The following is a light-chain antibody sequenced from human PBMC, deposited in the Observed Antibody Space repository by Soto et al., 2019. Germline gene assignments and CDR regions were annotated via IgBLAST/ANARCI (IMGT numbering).Light chain of an antibody. CDR2: TLS. Sequence: DIVMTQTPLSLPVTPGEPASISCRSSQSLLDSADGNTNLDWYLQKPGQSPQLLIYTLSYLASGVPERFSGSGSGTDFTLKISRVQAEDVGVYYCMQRLEFPLTFGQGTKVEIK. J-gene: IGKJ1*01. CDR1: QSLLDSADGNTN. V-gene: IGKV2-40*01. CDR3: MQRLEFPLT.